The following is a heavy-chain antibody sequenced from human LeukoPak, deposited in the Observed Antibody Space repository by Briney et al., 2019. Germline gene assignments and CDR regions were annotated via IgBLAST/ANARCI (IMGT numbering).Heavy chain of an antibody. Sequence: GGSLRLSCAASGFTFSSHWMHWVRQAPGKGLVWVSRINGDGSNTTYADSVKGLFTISRDNAKNTLYLQMNSLRAEDTAVYYCARSFYYDTLTGYYFFDYWGQGTLVTVSS. D-gene: IGHD3-9*01. CDR2: INGDGSNT. V-gene: IGHV3-74*03. CDR3: ARSFYYDTLTGYYFFDY. J-gene: IGHJ4*02. CDR1: GFTFSSHW.